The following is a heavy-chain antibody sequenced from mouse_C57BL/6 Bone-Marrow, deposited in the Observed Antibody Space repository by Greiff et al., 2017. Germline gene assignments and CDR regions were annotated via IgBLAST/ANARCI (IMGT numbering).Heavy chain of an antibody. V-gene: IGHV1-76*01. CDR2: IYPGSGNT. CDR3: ARRNYYYGSSDYAMDY. CDR1: GYTFTDYY. Sequence: VKLQESGAELVRPGASVKLSCKASGYTFTDYYINWVKQRPGQGLEWIARIYPGSGNTYYNEKFKGKATLTAEKSSSTAYMQLSSLTSEDSAVYFCARRNYYYGSSDYAMDYWGQGTSVTVSS. J-gene: IGHJ4*01. D-gene: IGHD1-1*01.